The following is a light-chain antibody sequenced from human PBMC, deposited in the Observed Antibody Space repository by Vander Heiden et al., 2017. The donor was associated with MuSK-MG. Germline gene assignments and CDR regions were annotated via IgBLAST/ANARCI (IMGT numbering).Light chain of an antibody. CDR3: QQCYSPPVT. J-gene: IGKJ4*01. CDR1: QSISSY. Sequence: DIQMTQSPSSLSASVGDRVTITCRASQSISSYLNWYQQKPGKAPKLLIYAASSLQSGVPSRFSPSGSGTDFTLTISRLQPEDFATYYCQQCYSPPVTFGGGTKVEIK. V-gene: IGKV1-39*01. CDR2: AAS.